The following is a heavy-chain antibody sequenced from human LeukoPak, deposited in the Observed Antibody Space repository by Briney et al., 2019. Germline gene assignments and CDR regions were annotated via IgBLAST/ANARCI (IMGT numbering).Heavy chain of an antibody. Sequence: GASVKVSCKASGYSFTGYYMHWVRQAPGQGLEWMGWINPNSGNTNYAQKLQGRVTMTTDTSTSTAYMELRSLRSDDTAVYYCASQNYDILTGYYDYYGMDVWGQGTTVTVSS. J-gene: IGHJ6*02. CDR3: ASQNYDILTGYYDYYGMDV. CDR2: INPNSGNT. CDR1: GYSFTGYY. V-gene: IGHV1-18*04. D-gene: IGHD3-9*01.